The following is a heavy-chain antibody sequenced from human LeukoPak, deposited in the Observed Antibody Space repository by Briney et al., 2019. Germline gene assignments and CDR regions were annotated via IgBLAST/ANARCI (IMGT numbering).Heavy chain of an antibody. CDR1: GFTFSSYG. CDR2: IRYDGSNK. J-gene: IGHJ4*02. CDR3: AKAGDYDYVWGSYPTDY. Sequence: SGGSLRLSCAASGFTFSSYGMHWVRQAPGKGLEWVAFIRYDGSNKYYADSVKGRFTISRDNSKNTLYLQMNSLRAEDTAVYYCAKAGDYDYVWGSYPTDYWGQGTLVTVSS. V-gene: IGHV3-30*02. D-gene: IGHD3-16*02.